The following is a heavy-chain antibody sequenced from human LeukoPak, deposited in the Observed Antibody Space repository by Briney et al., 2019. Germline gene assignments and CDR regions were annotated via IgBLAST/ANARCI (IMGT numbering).Heavy chain of an antibody. V-gene: IGHV3-11*04. Sequence: GGSLRLSCAASGFTFSDYYMSWIRQAPGKGLEWVSYISSSGSTIYYADSVKGRFTISRDNAKNSLYLQMNSLRAEDTAVYYCAREYLRYFDWLADYWGQGTLVTVSS. D-gene: IGHD3-9*01. CDR2: ISSSGSTI. CDR3: AREYLRYFDWLADY. CDR1: GFTFSDYY. J-gene: IGHJ4*02.